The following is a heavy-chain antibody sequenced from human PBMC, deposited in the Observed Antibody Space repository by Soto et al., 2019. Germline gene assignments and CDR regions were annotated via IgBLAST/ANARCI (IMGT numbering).Heavy chain of an antibody. CDR3: ARGGYYDILTGYHDFFDF. D-gene: IGHD3-9*01. CDR1: GGSFSGYY. CDR2: INHRGST. V-gene: IGHV4-34*01. J-gene: IGHJ4*02. Sequence: SETLSLTCAVYGGSFSGYYWTWIRQPPGKGLEWIGEINHRGSTNYNPSLKSRVTISVDTSKNQFSLKLSSVTAADTAVYYCARGGYYDILTGYHDFFDFWGQGTLVTVSS.